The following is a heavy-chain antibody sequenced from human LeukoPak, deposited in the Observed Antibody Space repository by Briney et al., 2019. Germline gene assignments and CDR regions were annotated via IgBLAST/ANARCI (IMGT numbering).Heavy chain of an antibody. D-gene: IGHD1-1*01. CDR3: ARGLPGARIPYHFDS. Sequence: SETLSLTCTVSGGSISSGGYYWSWIRQHPGKGLEWIGYIYYSGSTYYNPSLKSRVTISVDTSKNQFSLKLSSVTAADTAVYYCARGLPGARIPYHFDSWGQGTLVAVSS. V-gene: IGHV4-31*03. CDR2: IYYSGST. J-gene: IGHJ4*02. CDR1: GGSISSGGYY.